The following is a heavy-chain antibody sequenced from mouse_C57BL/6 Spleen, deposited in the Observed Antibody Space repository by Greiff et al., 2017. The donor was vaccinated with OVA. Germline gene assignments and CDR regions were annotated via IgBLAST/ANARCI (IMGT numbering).Heavy chain of an antibody. CDR2: INPGSGGT. J-gene: IGHJ4*01. Sequence: VQLVESGAELVRPGTSVKVSCKASGYAFTNYLIEWVKQRPGQGLEWIGVINPGSGGTNYNEKFKGKATLTADKSSSTAYMQLSSLTSEDSAVYFCARCRSTVVATNAMDYWGQGTSVTVSS. V-gene: IGHV1-54*01. CDR1: GYAFTNYL. D-gene: IGHD1-1*01. CDR3: ARCRSTVVATNAMDY.